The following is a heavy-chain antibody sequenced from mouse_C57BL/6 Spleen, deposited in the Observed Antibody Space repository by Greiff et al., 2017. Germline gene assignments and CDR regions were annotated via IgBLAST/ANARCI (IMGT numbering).Heavy chain of an antibody. J-gene: IGHJ2*01. V-gene: IGHV5-6*01. Sequence: EVQLVESGGDLVKPGGSLKLSCAASGFTFSSYGMSWVRQTPDKRLEWVATISSGGSYTYYPDSVKGRFTISRDNAKNTLYLQMSSLKSEDTAMYYCARRIVTEAFDYWGQGTTLTVSS. D-gene: IGHD2-5*01. CDR1: GFTFSSYG. CDR2: ISSGGSYT. CDR3: ARRIVTEAFDY.